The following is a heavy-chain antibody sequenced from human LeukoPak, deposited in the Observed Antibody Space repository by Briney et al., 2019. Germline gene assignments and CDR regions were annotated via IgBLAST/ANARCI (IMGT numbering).Heavy chain of an antibody. CDR3: ARDQGGYGEPTYAFDI. Sequence: GRSLRLSCAASGFTFSSYGMHWVRQAPGKGLEWVAVIWYDGSNKYYADSAKGRFTISRDNSKNTLYLQMNSLRAEDTAVYYCARDQGGYGEPTYAFDIWGQGTMVTVSS. V-gene: IGHV3-33*01. D-gene: IGHD4-17*01. CDR1: GFTFSSYG. CDR2: IWYDGSNK. J-gene: IGHJ3*02.